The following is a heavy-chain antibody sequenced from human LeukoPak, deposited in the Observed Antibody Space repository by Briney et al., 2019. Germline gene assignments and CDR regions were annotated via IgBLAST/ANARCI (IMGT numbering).Heavy chain of an antibody. CDR1: GFTFSSYG. J-gene: IGHJ4*02. Sequence: PGGSLRLSCAASGFTFSSYGMPWVRQAPGKGLEWVAVISYDGSNKYYADSVKGRFTISRDNSKNTLYLQMNSLRAEDTAVYYCAKDFQSGTNDYWGQGTLVTVFS. V-gene: IGHV3-30*18. D-gene: IGHD1-26*01. CDR3: AKDFQSGTNDY. CDR2: ISYDGSNK.